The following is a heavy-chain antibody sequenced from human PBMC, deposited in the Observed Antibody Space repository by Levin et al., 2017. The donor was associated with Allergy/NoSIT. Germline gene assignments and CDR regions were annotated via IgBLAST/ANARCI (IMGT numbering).Heavy chain of an antibody. D-gene: IGHD6-19*01. CDR3: AREGDSSGWTPDAFDI. CDR2: ISYDGSNK. V-gene: IGHV3-30-3*01. CDR1: GFTFSSYA. J-gene: IGHJ3*02. Sequence: AGGSLRLSCAASGFTFSSYAMHWVRQAPGKGLEWVAVISYDGSNKYYADSVKGRFTISRDNSKNTLYLQMNSLRAEDTAVYYCAREGDSSGWTPDAFDIWGQGTMVTVSS.